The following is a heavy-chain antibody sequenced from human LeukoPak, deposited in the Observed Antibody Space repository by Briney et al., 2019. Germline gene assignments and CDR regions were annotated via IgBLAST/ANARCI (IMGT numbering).Heavy chain of an antibody. J-gene: IGHJ5*02. CDR2: IYYSGST. CDR3: ARGGTTVTPGLLWFDP. CDR1: GGSISSHY. D-gene: IGHD4-17*01. Sequence: SETLSLTCSVSGGSISSHYWSWIRQPPGKGLEWIGYIYYSGSTKYNPSLKSRVTISVDTSKNQFSLKLSSVTAADTAVYYCARGGTTVTPGLLWFDPWGQGTLVTVSA. V-gene: IGHV4-59*11.